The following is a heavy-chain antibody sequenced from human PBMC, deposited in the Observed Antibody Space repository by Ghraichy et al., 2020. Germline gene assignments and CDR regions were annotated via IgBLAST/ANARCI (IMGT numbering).Heavy chain of an antibody. CDR3: ALTPRAVAEDVFDI. J-gene: IGHJ3*02. D-gene: IGHD6-19*01. CDR2: MDYSGGT. CDR1: GGSIRSSSHY. Sequence: ETLSLTCTVSGGSIRSSSHYWGWIRQPPGKGLEWIGSMDYSGGTYYNPSLKSRVTISVDTSTNKFSLNLSSVTAADTAVYYCALTPRAVAEDVFDIWGQGTMVTVSS. V-gene: IGHV4-39*01.